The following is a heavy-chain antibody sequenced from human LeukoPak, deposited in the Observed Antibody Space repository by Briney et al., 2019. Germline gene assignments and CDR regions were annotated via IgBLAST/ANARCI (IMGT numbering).Heavy chain of an antibody. V-gene: IGHV4-31*03. CDR2: IYYSGST. CDR1: GGSISSGGYY. CDR3: AREYQGGYSGYELYNWFDP. D-gene: IGHD5-12*01. Sequence: PSQTLSLTCTVSGGSISSGGYYWSWIRQHPGKGLEWIGYIYYSGSTYYNPSLKSRVIISLDTSKNQFSLKLRSMTAADTAVYNCAREYQGGYSGYELYNWFDPWGQGTLVTVSS. J-gene: IGHJ5*02.